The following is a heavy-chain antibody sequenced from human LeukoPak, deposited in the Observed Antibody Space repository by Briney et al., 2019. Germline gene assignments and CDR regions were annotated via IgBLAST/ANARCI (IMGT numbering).Heavy chain of an antibody. CDR1: GFTFSSYA. J-gene: IGHJ4*02. V-gene: IGHV3-23*01. Sequence: GGSLRLSCAASGFTFSSYAMAWVRQAPGKGLEWGSSISGTSINTNYADSVKGRFTISRDNSKNTLYLQMNSLSAEDTALYYCAKDPSNYDTSGFFYFDYWGQGTLVTVSS. D-gene: IGHD3-22*01. CDR3: AKDPSNYDTSGFFYFDY. CDR2: ISGTSINT.